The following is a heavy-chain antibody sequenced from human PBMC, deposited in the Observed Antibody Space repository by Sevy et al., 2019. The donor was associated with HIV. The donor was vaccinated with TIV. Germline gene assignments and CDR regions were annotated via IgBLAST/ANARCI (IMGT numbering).Heavy chain of an antibody. J-gene: IGHJ4*02. CDR3: GVQIATAGQYYFDY. D-gene: IGHD6-13*01. CDR1: GGSISSSSYY. CDR2: IYYSGSA. V-gene: IGHV4-39*01. Sequence: SETLSLTCTVSGGSISSSSYYWGWIRQPPGKGLEWIGSIYYSGSAYYKSSLKSRVTISVDTSKNQFSPKLGSVTAADTAVYYCGVQIATAGQYYFDYWGQGTLVTVSS.